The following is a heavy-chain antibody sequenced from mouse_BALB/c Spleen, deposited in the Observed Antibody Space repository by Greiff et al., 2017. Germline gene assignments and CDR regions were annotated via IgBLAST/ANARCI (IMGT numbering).Heavy chain of an antibody. CDR1: GFNIKDTY. J-gene: IGHJ3*01. D-gene: IGHD3-1*01. CDR3: ALGGGTAPWFAD. Sequence: VQLQQSGAELVKPGASVKLSCTASGFNIKDTYMHWVKQRPEQGLEWIGRIDPANGNTKYDPKFQGKATITADTSSNTAYLQLSSLTSEDTAVYYCALGGGTAPWFADWGQGTLVTVSA. CDR2: IDPANGNT. V-gene: IGHV14-3*02.